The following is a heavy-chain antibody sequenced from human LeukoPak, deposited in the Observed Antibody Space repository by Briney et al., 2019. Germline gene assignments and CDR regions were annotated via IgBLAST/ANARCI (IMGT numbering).Heavy chain of an antibody. CDR1: GFTFSSYW. CDR3: ARHYDSTAYSLDY. Sequence: GGSLRVSCAASGFTFSSYWMTWVRQAPGKGLEWVANIKQDGSQKFYLDSVKGRFTISRGNAKESLFLQMTSLRAEDTAVYYCARHYDSTAYSLDYWGQGTLVTVSS. V-gene: IGHV3-7*01. CDR2: IKQDGSQK. D-gene: IGHD3-22*01. J-gene: IGHJ4*02.